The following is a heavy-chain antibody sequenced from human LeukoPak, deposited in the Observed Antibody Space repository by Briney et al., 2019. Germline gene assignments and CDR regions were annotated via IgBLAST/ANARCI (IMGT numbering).Heavy chain of an antibody. V-gene: IGHV4-34*01. CDR3: ARGWSVGPTNGEYFYFGLEV. CDR1: NGSFSGYY. D-gene: IGHD4-17*01. J-gene: IGHJ6*02. CDR2: IKQSGST. Sequence: SETLSLTCTVYNGSFSGYYWSWIRQPPGKGLEWIGEIKQSGSTNYNPSLKSRVTISVDMSKNQFSLKLSSVTAADTAVYFCARGWSVGPTNGEYFYFGLEVWGQGTTVTVSS.